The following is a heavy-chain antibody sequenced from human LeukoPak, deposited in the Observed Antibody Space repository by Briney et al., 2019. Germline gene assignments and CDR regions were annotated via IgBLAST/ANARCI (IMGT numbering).Heavy chain of an antibody. J-gene: IGHJ6*03. CDR3: ARAVVQLWLQYYHMDV. CDR2: ISGSGGST. V-gene: IGHV3-23*01. Sequence: PGGSLRLSCAAFGFTFSSYAMSWVRQAPGKGLEWVSAISGSGGSTYYADSVKGRFTISRDNSKNTLYLQMNSLRAEDTAVYYCARAVVQLWLQYYHMDVWGKGTTVTVSS. CDR1: GFTFSSYA. D-gene: IGHD5-18*01.